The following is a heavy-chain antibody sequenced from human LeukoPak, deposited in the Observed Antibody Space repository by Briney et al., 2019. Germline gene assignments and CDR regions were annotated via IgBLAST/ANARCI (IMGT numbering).Heavy chain of an antibody. CDR2: INHSGST. Sequence: GSLRLSCAASGFTFSSYWMHWVRQAPGKGLEWIGEINHSGSTNYNPSLKSRVTISVDTSKNQFSLKLSSVTAADTAVYYCARLSAAGPNDYWGQGTLVTVTS. CDR3: ARLSAAGPNDY. CDR1: GFTFSSYW. D-gene: IGHD6-13*01. J-gene: IGHJ4*02. V-gene: IGHV4-34*01.